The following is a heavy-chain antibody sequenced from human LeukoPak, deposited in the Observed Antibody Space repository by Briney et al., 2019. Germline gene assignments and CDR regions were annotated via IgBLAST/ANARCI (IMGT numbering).Heavy chain of an antibody. CDR2: ISAYNGNT. CDR3: ARDTHYYDSSGYYQGPLNY. D-gene: IGHD3-22*01. J-gene: IGHJ4*02. V-gene: IGHV1-18*01. CDR1: GYTFTSYG. Sequence: GASVKVSCKASGYTFTSYGISWVRQAPGQGLEWMGWISAYNGNTNYAQKLQGRVTMTPDTSTSTAYMELRSLRSDDTAVYYCARDTHYYDSSGYYQGPLNYWGQGTLVTVSS.